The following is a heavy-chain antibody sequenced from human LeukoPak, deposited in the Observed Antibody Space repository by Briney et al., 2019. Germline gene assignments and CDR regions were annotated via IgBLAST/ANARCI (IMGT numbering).Heavy chain of an antibody. J-gene: IGHJ4*02. CDR2: VYSSGGT. CDR1: GGSISSPSYY. V-gene: IGHV4-39*07. D-gene: IGHD2-15*01. CDR3: ARDPWEGDCSGDSCSGY. Sequence: SETLSLTCTVSGGSISSPSYYWGWIRQPPGEGLEWIGSVYSSGGTYYNPSLKSRVTISVDTSNNQFSPKLHSVTAADTAVYYCARDPWEGDCSGDSCSGYWGQGTLVTVSS.